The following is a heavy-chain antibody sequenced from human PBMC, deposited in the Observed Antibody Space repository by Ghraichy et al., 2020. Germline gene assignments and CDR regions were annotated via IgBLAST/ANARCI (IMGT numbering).Heavy chain of an antibody. J-gene: IGHJ6*02. CDR1: GFTFSSYA. Sequence: LSLTCAASGFTFSSYAMSWVRQAPGKGLEWVSAISGSGGSTYYADSVKGRFTISRDNSKNTLYLQMNSLRAEDTAVYYCAGSTEVPAAIPYYYGMDVWGQGTTVTVSS. CDR2: ISGSGGST. V-gene: IGHV3-23*01. CDR3: AGSTEVPAAIPYYYGMDV. D-gene: IGHD2-2*02.